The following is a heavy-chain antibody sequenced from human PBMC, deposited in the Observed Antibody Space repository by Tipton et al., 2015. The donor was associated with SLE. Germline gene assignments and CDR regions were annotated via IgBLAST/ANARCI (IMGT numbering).Heavy chain of an antibody. CDR2: IYHSGGT. V-gene: IGHV4-38-2*02. Sequence: TLSLTCAVSGYSISSGYYWGWIRQPPGKGLEWIGSIYHSGGTNYNPSLKSRVTISVDTSKNQFSLKLSSVTAADTAVYYCARDGDWYFDLWGRGTLVTVSS. CDR3: ARDGDWYFDL. CDR1: GYSISSGYY. J-gene: IGHJ2*01.